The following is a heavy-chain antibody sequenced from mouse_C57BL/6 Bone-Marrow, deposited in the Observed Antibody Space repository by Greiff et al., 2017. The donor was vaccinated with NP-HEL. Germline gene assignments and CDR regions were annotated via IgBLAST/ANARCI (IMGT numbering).Heavy chain of an antibody. J-gene: IGHJ1*03. CDR2: SRNKANDYTT. V-gene: IGHV7-1*01. CDR3: ARGGALYWYFDV. Sequence: EVKLMESGGGLVQSGRSLRLSCATSGFTFSDFYMEWVRQAPGKGLEWIAASRNKANDYTTEYSASVKGRFIVSRDTSQSILYLQMNALRAEDTAIYYCARGGALYWYFDVWGTGTTVTVSS. CDR1: GFTFSDFY.